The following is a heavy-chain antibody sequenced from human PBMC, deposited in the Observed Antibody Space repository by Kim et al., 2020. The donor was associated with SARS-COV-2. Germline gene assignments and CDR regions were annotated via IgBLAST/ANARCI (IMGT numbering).Heavy chain of an antibody. D-gene: IGHD3-22*01. V-gene: IGHV3-15*01. Sequence: YAAPVKGRFTISRDDSKNTLYLQMNSLKTEDTAVYYCTSPGYYDSRRSDYWGQGTLVTVSS. J-gene: IGHJ4*02. CDR3: TSPGYYDSRRSDY.